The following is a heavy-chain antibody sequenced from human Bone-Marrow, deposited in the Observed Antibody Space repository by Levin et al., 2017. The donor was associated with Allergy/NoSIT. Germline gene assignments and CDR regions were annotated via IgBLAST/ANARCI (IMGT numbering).Heavy chain of an antibody. CDR2: IHEIGST. D-gene: IGHD4-23*01. Sequence: SQTLSLTCTVSDGSINTYFWHWIRQSPGRGLEWIGHIHEIGSTKYNPSLKSRVTISLDTSNNQFSLRLTSVTPADTAVYYCAGGWAPGGDSDASLNDWGQGTLVTVS. J-gene: IGHJ4*02. CDR3: AGGWAPGGDSDASLND. V-gene: IGHV4-59*01. CDR1: DGSINTYF.